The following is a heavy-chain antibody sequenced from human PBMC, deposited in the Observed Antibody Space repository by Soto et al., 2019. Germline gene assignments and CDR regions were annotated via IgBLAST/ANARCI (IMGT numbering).Heavy chain of an antibody. CDR2: MNPNSGNT. D-gene: IGHD2-8*01. CDR1: GYTFTSYD. Sequence: QVQLVQSGAEVKKPGASVKVSCKASGYTFTSYDINWVRQATGQGLEWMGWMNPNSGNTGYAQKFQGRVTMTSTTSISTAYTKLSSLRSEDTTVYYGATSFTSIVLIVSALWGQGTLVTVSS. CDR3: ATSFTSIVLIVSAL. V-gene: IGHV1-8*01. J-gene: IGHJ4*02.